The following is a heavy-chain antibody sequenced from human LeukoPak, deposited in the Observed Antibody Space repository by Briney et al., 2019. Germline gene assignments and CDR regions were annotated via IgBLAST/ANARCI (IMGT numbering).Heavy chain of an antibody. V-gene: IGHV4-61*01. CDR3: ARVEEAYGSGRRGNFYYYYMDV. J-gene: IGHJ6*03. D-gene: IGHD3-10*01. CDR1: GGSISSGSYY. CDR2: VHYSGST. Sequence: PSQTLSLTCTVSGGSISSGSYYWSWIRQPPGKGLEWIGYVHYSGSTNYNPSLKSRVTISVDTSKNQFSLKLSSVTTADTAVYYCARVEEAYGSGRRGNFYYYYMDVWGKGTTVTISS.